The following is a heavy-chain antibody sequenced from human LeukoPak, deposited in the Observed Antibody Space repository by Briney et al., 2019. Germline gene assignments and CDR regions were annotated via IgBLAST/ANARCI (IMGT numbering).Heavy chain of an antibody. CDR3: ARIRRNTIDWYADDS. Sequence: PSETLSLTCAVSGDSISSYYWSWFRQSAGKGLEWIGRISITDGTNYAPSLKSRVTMSADASKNQFSLQLSSMTAADTAVYYCARIRRNTIDWYADDSWGQGTLVTVSS. CDR1: GDSISSYY. CDR2: ISITDGT. V-gene: IGHV4-4*07. J-gene: IGHJ4*02. D-gene: IGHD3-9*01.